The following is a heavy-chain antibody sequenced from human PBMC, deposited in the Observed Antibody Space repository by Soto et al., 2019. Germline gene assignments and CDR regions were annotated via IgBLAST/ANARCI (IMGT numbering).Heavy chain of an antibody. D-gene: IGHD3-22*01. V-gene: IGHV4-34*01. Sequence: PSETLSLTCAVYGGSFSGYYWSWIRQPPGKGLEWIGEINHSGSTNYNPSLKSRVTISVDTSKNQFSLKLSSVTAADTAVYYCARAITMIGVNWFDPWGQGTLVTVSS. J-gene: IGHJ5*02. CDR3: ARAITMIGVNWFDP. CDR1: GGSFSGYY. CDR2: INHSGST.